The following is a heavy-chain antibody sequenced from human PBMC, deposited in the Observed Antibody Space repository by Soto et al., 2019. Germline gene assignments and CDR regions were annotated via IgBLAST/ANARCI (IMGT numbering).Heavy chain of an antibody. CDR3: ANLPLYGSGFDC. V-gene: IGHV3-9*01. J-gene: IGHJ4*02. Sequence: EVQLVESGGGLVQPGGSLRLSCAASGFTFDDYAIHWVRQAPGKGLEWVSGISWNGAATGYVYSVKGRFSISRDNTKTTLYLQMNSLRSEDTAVYYCANLPLYGSGFDCWGQGTLVTVSA. CDR2: ISWNGAAT. D-gene: IGHD3-10*01. CDR1: GFTFDDYA.